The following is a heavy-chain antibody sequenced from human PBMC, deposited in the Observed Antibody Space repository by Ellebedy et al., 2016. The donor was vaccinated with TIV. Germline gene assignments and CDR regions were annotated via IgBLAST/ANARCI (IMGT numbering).Heavy chain of an antibody. CDR3: ARGIVVVVAATLVDI. Sequence: ASVKVSXXASGYTFTSYGISWVRQAPGQGLEWMGWINPNSGGTNYAQKFQGRVTMTRDTSISTAYMELSRLRSDDTAVYYCARGIVVVVAATLVDIWGQGTMVTVSS. D-gene: IGHD2-15*01. V-gene: IGHV1-2*02. CDR2: INPNSGGT. CDR1: GYTFTSYG. J-gene: IGHJ3*02.